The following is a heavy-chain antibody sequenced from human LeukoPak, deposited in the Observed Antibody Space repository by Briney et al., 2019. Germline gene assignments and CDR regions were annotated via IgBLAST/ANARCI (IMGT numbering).Heavy chain of an antibody. CDR1: GFTFSSYG. J-gene: IGHJ4*02. V-gene: IGHV3-30*02. CDR3: AKASRSGYCSSTSCEYFDY. CDR2: IRYDGSNK. D-gene: IGHD2-2*01. Sequence: GGSLRLSCAASGFTFSSYGMHWVRQAPGKGLEWVAFIRYDGSNKYYADSVKGRFTISRDNSKNTLYLQMNSLRAEDTAVYYCAKASRSGYCSSTSCEYFDYWGQGTLVTVSS.